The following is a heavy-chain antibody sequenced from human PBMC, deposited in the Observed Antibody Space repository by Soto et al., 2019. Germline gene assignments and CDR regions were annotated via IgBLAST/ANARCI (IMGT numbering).Heavy chain of an antibody. CDR2: INSSGRT. CDR1: GDSISSSDSY. J-gene: IGHJ6*02. Sequence: QVQLQESGPGLVKPSQTLSLTCSVFGDSISSSDSYWSLIRQPPGKGLEWIGYINSSGRTYYKPSLKRRVSLSLDTSKNQFSLRLTSVTVADTAVYFCARFSTLGKDYGVAVWGQGTTVTVSS. CDR3: ARFSTLGKDYGVAV. V-gene: IGHV4-30-4*08. D-gene: IGHD2-2*01.